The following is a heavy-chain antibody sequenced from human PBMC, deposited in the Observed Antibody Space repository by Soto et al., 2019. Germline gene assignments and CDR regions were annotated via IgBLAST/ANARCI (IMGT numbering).Heavy chain of an antibody. CDR2: IYNSGST. V-gene: IGHV4-30-4*01. CDR1: GGSISSDDSY. J-gene: IGHJ6*01. Sequence: QVQLQESGPGLVKPSQTLSLTCSVSGGSISSDDSYWSWISQPPGKGLEWIGYIYNSGSTYYKPSLESRLTISVDTSKNQFSLKLSSVTAADTAVYYCARVRSGWMDVW. CDR3: ARVRSGWMDV. D-gene: IGHD3-10*01.